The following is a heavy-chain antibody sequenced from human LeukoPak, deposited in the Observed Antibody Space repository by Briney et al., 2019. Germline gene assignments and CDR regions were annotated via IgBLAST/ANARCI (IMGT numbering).Heavy chain of an antibody. CDR3: ASGSYSWYFDN. CDR2: IYPADSDT. Sequence: GESLKISCKGSGYSFSSYWIGWVRQMPGKGLEWMGMIYPADSDTRYSPSFQGQVTISADKSINTAYLQWSSLKASDTAMYCCASGSYSWYFDNWGQGSLVTVSA. CDR1: GYSFSSYW. D-gene: IGHD2-15*01. V-gene: IGHV5-51*01. J-gene: IGHJ4*02.